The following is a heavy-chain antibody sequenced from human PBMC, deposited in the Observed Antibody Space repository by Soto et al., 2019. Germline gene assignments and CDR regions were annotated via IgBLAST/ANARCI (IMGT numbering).Heavy chain of an antibody. Sequence: DVQLVESGGGLVQPGRSLRLSCAASGFTFDDYAMHWVRQAPGKGLEWVSGISWNSASIGYADSVKGRFTISRDNAKNSLYLQMNSLRVEDTALYYCAKAIGANLDYWGQGTLVTVSS. J-gene: IGHJ4*02. CDR1: GFTFDDYA. D-gene: IGHD3-16*01. V-gene: IGHV3-9*01. CDR3: AKAIGANLDY. CDR2: ISWNSASI.